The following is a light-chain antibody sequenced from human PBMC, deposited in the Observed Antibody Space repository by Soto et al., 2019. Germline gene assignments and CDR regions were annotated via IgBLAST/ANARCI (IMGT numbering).Light chain of an antibody. Sequence: QSVLTQPASVSGPPGQSITISCTGTSSDVGSYNLVSWYQQHPGKAPKVMIYEVSKRPSGVPNRFSGSKSGNTASLTISGLQAEDEADYYCCSYAGSSTYVFGTGTKVTV. CDR1: SSDVGSYNL. J-gene: IGLJ1*01. CDR2: EVS. V-gene: IGLV2-23*02. CDR3: CSYAGSSTYV.